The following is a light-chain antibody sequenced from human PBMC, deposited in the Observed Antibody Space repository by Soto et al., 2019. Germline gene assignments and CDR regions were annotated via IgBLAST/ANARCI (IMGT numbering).Light chain of an antibody. V-gene: IGLV2-11*01. Sequence: QSALTQPRSVSGSPGQSVTISCTGTSSDVDGYNYVSWYQQHPGKAPKFMNYDDSKRPSGVTDRFSCSKSGNTVSLTISGLQAEDEADYYCCSYAGSYTYVFGTGT. CDR2: DDS. CDR1: SSDVDGYNY. CDR3: CSYAGSYTYV. J-gene: IGLJ1*01.